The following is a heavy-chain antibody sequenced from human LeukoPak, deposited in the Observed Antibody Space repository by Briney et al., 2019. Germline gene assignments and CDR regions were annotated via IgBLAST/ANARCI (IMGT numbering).Heavy chain of an antibody. CDR3: ARVGRDIVVVVAVDY. CDR2: IDDSGTT. V-gene: IGHV4-59*12. D-gene: IGHD2-15*01. CDR1: GGSISSYY. Sequence: SETLSLTCTVSGGSISSYYWSWIRQPPGRGLEWIGYIDDSGTTNYNPSLESRVTISVDTSKNQFSLKLSSVTAADTAVYYCARVGRDIVVVVAVDYWGQGTLVTVSS. J-gene: IGHJ4*02.